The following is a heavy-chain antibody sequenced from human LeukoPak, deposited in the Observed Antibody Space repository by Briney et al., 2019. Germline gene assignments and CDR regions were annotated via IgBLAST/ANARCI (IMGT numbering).Heavy chain of an antibody. Sequence: QTGGSLRLSCAASGFTFSSYGMHWVRQAPGKGLEWVAFIRYDGSNKYYADSVKGRFTISRDNSKNTLYLQMNSLRAEDTAVYYCAKDSLDSSGYYYAPDAFDIWGQGTMVTVSS. J-gene: IGHJ3*02. CDR3: AKDSLDSSGYYYAPDAFDI. D-gene: IGHD3-22*01. CDR1: GFTFSSYG. CDR2: IRYDGSNK. V-gene: IGHV3-30*02.